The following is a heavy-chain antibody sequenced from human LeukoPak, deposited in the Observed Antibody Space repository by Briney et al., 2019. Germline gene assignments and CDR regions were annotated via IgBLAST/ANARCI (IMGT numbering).Heavy chain of an antibody. CDR2: LNSYSGAT. Sequence: ASVRVSCKASGYTFTDYYMHWVRQAPGQGLEWMGWLNSYSGATRYAQKFQGRVTMTRDTSISTAYMELSRLRSDDTAVYYCASGTVTTGDYWGQGTVVTVSP. CDR1: GYTFTDYY. CDR3: ASGTVTTGDY. J-gene: IGHJ4*02. V-gene: IGHV1-2*02. D-gene: IGHD4-17*01.